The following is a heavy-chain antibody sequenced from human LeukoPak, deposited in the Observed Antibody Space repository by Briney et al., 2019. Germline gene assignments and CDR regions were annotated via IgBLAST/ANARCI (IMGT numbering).Heavy chain of an antibody. CDR3: ARVSIAAAGGLDY. CDR2: IYTSGTT. Sequence: SETLSLTCTVSGGSISSGSYYWSWIRQPAGKGLEWIGRIYTSGTTNYNPSLKSRVTISVDTSKNQFSLKLSSVTAADTAVYYCARVSIAAAGGLDYWGQGTLVTVSS. D-gene: IGHD6-13*01. J-gene: IGHJ4*02. CDR1: GGSISSGSYY. V-gene: IGHV4-61*02.